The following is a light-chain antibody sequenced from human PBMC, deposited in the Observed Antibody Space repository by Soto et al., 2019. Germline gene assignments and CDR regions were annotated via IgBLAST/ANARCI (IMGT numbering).Light chain of an antibody. Sequence: QPVLTQPHSASGTPGQRVTLSFSGSSSNLGRNYVYWYQQLPGTAPKLLIYRNNQRPSGVPDRFSGSKSGTSASLAISGLLSEDEAEYYCAAWDDSLSGYVVFGGGTKLTVL. V-gene: IGLV1-47*01. CDR2: RNN. CDR3: AAWDDSLSGYVV. J-gene: IGLJ2*01. CDR1: SSNLGRNY.